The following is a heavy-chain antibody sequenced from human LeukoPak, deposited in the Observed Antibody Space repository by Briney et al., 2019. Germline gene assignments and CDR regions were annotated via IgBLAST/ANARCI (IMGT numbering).Heavy chain of an antibody. J-gene: IGHJ4*02. Sequence: ASVKVSCKVSGYILGELSMHWVRQAPGKGLEWMGGFDPEDDERIYAQKFQGRVTMTEDTSTDTAYMELSSLRSEDTAVYYCATELRSGYFDYWGQGTLVTVSS. CDR3: ATELRSGYFDY. CDR1: GYILGELS. CDR2: FDPEDDER. V-gene: IGHV1-24*01. D-gene: IGHD3-22*01.